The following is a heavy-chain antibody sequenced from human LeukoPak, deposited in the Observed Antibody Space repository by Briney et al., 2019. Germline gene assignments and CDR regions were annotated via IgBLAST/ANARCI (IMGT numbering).Heavy chain of an antibody. D-gene: IGHD3-22*01. CDR1: GYSFTSYW. J-gene: IGHJ4*02. Sequence: GESLKISCKGSGYSFTSYWIGWVRQMPGKGLEWMGIIYPGDSDTRYSPSFQGQVTISADRSISTAYLQWSSLKASDTAMYYCARRYYYDTSGSPDYFDYWGQGTLVTVSS. CDR2: IYPGDSDT. CDR3: ARRYYYDTSGSPDYFDY. V-gene: IGHV5-51*01.